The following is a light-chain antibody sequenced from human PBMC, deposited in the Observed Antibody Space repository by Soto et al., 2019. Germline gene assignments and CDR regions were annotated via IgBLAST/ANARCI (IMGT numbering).Light chain of an antibody. V-gene: IGKV3-15*01. CDR1: QSVSSN. CDR2: GAS. Sequence: EIVLTQSPATLSLSPGERATLSCRASQSVSSNLAWYQQKPGQAHRLLIYGASTRATGIQARFSGSGSGTEFTLTIRSLQSEDFAVYYCKQYNNWPITFGQGTRLEIK. CDR3: KQYNNWPIT. J-gene: IGKJ5*01.